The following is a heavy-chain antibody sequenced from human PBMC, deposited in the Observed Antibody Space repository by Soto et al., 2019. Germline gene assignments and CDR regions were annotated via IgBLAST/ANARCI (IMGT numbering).Heavy chain of an antibody. CDR2: VIPILGMA. CDR3: ARGGAVVVPGAVDRHNWFDP. CDR1: GGTFSSYS. J-gene: IGHJ5*02. D-gene: IGHD2-2*01. Sequence: QVQLVQSGAEVKKPGSSVKVSCEASGGTFSSYSFSWVRQAAGQGLEWMGRVIPILGMANYAQKFQGRVTITADKSTSTVYMELSSLRSEDTAVYYCARGGAVVVPGAVDRHNWFDPWGQGTLVTVSS. V-gene: IGHV1-69*02.